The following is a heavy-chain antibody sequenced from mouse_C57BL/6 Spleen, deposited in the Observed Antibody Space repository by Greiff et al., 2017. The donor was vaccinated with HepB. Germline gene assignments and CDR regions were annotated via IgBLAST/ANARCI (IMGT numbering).Heavy chain of an antibody. Sequence: QVQLQQSGAELVRPGTSVKVSCKASGYAFTNYLIEWVKQRPGQGLEWIGVINPGSGGTNYNDKFKSKGTLTADKSSSTAYMQLSSLTSEDSAVYFCARGDYDNYGWFAYWGQGTLVTVSA. D-gene: IGHD2-1*01. CDR1: GYAFTNYL. CDR2: INPGSGGT. CDR3: ARGDYDNYGWFAY. J-gene: IGHJ3*01. V-gene: IGHV1-54*01.